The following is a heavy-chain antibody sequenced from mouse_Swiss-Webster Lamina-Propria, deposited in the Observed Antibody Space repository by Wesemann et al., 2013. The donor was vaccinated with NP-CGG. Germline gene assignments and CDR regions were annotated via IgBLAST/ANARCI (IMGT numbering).Heavy chain of an antibody. CDR2: IYYSGTI. CDR3: ARVTGTSFDY. J-gene: IGHJ2*01. CDR1: GISITTGNYR. D-gene: IGHD4-1*01. V-gene: IGHV3-5*02. Sequence: DVQLQESGPGLVKPSQTVSLTCTVTGISITTGNYRWSWIRQFPGNKLEWIGYIYYSGTITYNPSLTSRTTITRDTSENQFFLEMNSLTAEDTATYYCARVTGTSFDYWGQGTTLTVSS.